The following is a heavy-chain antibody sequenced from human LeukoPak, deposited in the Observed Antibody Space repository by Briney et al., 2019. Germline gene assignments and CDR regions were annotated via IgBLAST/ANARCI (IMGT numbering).Heavy chain of an antibody. CDR2: IYYSGST. V-gene: IGHV4-39*01. CDR3: ARQYSYYDFWSGYRPNWFDP. J-gene: IGHJ5*02. Sequence: PSETRSLTCTVSGGSISSSSYYWGWIRQPPGKGLEWIGSIYYSGSTYYNPSLKSRVTISVDTSKNQFSLKLSSVTAADTAVYYCARQYSYYDFWSGYRPNWFDPWGQGTLVTVSS. CDR1: GGSISSSSYY. D-gene: IGHD3-3*01.